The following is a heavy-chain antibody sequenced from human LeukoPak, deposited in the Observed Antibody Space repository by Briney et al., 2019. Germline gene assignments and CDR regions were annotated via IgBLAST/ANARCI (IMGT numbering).Heavy chain of an antibody. Sequence: SGGSLRLSCAASGFTFSSYAMSWVRQAPGKGLEWVSAISGSGGSTYYADSVKGRFTISRDNSKNTLYLQMNSLRAEDTAVYYCAKDAWGEDQLLYHVTDWGQGTLVTVSS. J-gene: IGHJ4*02. CDR3: AKDAWGEDQLLYHVTD. D-gene: IGHD2-2*02. CDR1: GFTFSSYA. V-gene: IGHV3-23*01. CDR2: ISGSGGST.